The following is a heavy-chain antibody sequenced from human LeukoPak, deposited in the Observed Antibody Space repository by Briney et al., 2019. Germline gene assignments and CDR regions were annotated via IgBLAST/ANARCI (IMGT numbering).Heavy chain of an antibody. Sequence: PGGSLRLSCAGSGFTFSHHWMNWVRQAPGEGLKWVATINQDGSEKHYVDSVKGRFIISRDNAKNSLFLQMNSLRAEDTAVYYCGRGWPGYTSPLDYWGQGILVAVSS. CDR3: GRGWPGYTSPLDY. J-gene: IGHJ4*02. CDR2: INQDGSEK. D-gene: IGHD5-12*01. V-gene: IGHV3-7*01. CDR1: GFTFSHHW.